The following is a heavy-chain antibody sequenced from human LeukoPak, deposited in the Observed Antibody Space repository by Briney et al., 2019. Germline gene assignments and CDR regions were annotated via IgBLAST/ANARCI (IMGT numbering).Heavy chain of an antibody. CDR2: IKQDGSDK. D-gene: IGHD1-26*01. J-gene: IGHJ4*02. CDR3: ARDTAGADY. V-gene: IGHV3-7*03. CDR1: GFTFTNYR. Sequence: GGSLRLSCAASGFTFTNYRMSWVRQAPGKGLEWVANIKQDGSDKYYVDSVKGRFTISRDNAKNSLYLQMNSLRAEDTAVYYCARDTAGADYWGQGTLVTVSS.